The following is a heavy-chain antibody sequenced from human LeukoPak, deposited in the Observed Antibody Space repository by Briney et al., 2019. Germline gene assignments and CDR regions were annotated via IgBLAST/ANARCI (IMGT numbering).Heavy chain of an antibody. V-gene: IGHV1-2*02. CDR3: ARGGSGSYFRSWFDP. J-gene: IGHJ5*02. D-gene: IGHD1-26*01. CDR1: GYSFTSYW. Sequence: GESLKISCKGSGYSFTSYWIGWVRPAPGQGLEWMGWINPNSGGTNYAQKFQGRVTMTRDTSITTAYMELSRLRSDDTAVYYCARGGSGSYFRSWFDPWGQGTLVTVSS. CDR2: INPNSGGT.